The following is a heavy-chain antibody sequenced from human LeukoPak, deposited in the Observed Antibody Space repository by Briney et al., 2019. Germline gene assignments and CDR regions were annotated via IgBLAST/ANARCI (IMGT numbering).Heavy chain of an antibody. D-gene: IGHD3-3*01. V-gene: IGHV4-31*03. Sequence: PSETLPLTCTVSGGSISSGGYYWSWIRQHPGKSLEWIGYIYYSGSTYYNPSLKSRVTISVDTSKNQFSLKLSSVTAADTAVYYCARVRVYDFCLDYWGQGTLVTVSS. CDR2: IYYSGST. CDR3: ARVRVYDFCLDY. CDR1: GGSISSGGYY. J-gene: IGHJ4*02.